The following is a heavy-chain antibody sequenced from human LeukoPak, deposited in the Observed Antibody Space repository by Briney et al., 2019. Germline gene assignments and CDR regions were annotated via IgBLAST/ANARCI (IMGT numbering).Heavy chain of an antibody. CDR3: ARYRCKTTSGCEDTDAFHT. CDR1: GYTFTANY. Sequence: ASVKVSCKTSGYTFTANYMQWVRQAPGQGLEWMGWLNPNSGATKYAQNFQGRVTMTRDTSINTASMELSRLTSDDTAVYYCARYRCKTTSGCEDTDAFHTWAQGTMVSVSS. V-gene: IGHV1-2*02. D-gene: IGHD3-16*02. CDR2: LNPNSGAT. J-gene: IGHJ3*02.